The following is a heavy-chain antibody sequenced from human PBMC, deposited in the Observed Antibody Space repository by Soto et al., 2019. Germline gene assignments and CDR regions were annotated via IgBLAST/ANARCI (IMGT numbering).Heavy chain of an antibody. CDR2: INPSGGST. CDR3: ARDQGYYDILTGYAMGPNWFDP. CDR1: GYTFTSYY. D-gene: IGHD3-9*01. Sequence: ASVKVSCKASGYTFTSYYMHWVRQAPGQGLEWMGIINPSGGSTSYAQKFQGRVTMTRDTSTSTVYMELSSLRSEDTAVYYCARDQGYYDILTGYAMGPNWFDPWGQGTMVTVSS. J-gene: IGHJ5*02. V-gene: IGHV1-46*01.